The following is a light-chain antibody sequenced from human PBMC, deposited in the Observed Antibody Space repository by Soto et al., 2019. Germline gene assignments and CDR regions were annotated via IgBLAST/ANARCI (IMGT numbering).Light chain of an antibody. V-gene: IGKV1-39*01. Sequence: DIQLTQSPSSLSASVGDRVSITCRASESISNYLNWYQQKPGKAPKLLIYSSSTLQGAVPSRFSGRGSGTEFTLAISSLQSEDFAVYFCHQYNNWPPYTFGQGTKLEIK. CDR3: HQYNNWPPYT. CDR1: ESISNY. CDR2: SSS. J-gene: IGKJ2*01.